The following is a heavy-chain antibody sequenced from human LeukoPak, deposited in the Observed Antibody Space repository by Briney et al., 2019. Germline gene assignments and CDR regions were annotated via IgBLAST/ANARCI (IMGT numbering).Heavy chain of an antibody. J-gene: IGHJ5*02. CDR1: GFTFSSYS. D-gene: IGHD3-22*01. CDR3: ARDRARTSYYYDSSGYFGWFDP. CDR2: ISSSSSYI. V-gene: IGHV3-21*01. Sequence: GGSLRLSCAASGFTFSSYSMNWVRQAPGKGLEWVSSISSSSSYIYYADSVKGRFTISRDNAKNPLYLQMNSLRAEDTAVYYCARDRARTSYYYDSSGYFGWFDPWGQGTLVTVSS.